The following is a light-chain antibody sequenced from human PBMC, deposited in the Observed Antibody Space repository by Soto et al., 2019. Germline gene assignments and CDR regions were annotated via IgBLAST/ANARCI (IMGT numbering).Light chain of an antibody. CDR2: EVN. J-gene: IGLJ1*01. CDR1: SSDVGSYNL. V-gene: IGLV2-14*02. Sequence: QSALTQPASVSGSPGQPITISCTGTSSDVGSYNLVSWYQQHPGKGPKLMIYEVNKRPSGVPDRFSGSKSGNTASLTVSGLQAEDEADYYCSSYAGSSNVFGTGTKVTVL. CDR3: SSYAGSSNV.